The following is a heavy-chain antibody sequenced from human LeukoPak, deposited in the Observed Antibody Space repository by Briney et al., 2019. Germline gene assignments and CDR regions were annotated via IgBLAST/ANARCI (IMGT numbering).Heavy chain of an antibody. CDR3: ARYVLSVAGTSL. D-gene: IGHD6-19*01. Sequence: PSETLSLTCTVSGGSISSSRYYWGWIRQPPGQGLEWIGTIYYSGSTYYNPSLKSRVTISVDTSKNQFSLKLSSVTAADTAVYYCARYVLSVAGTSLWGQGTLVTVSS. CDR1: GGSISSSRYY. CDR2: IYYSGST. J-gene: IGHJ4*02. V-gene: IGHV4-39*01.